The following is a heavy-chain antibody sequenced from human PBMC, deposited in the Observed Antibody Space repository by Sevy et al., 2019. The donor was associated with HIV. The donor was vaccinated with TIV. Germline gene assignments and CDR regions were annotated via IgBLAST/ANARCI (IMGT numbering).Heavy chain of an antibody. CDR1: GGSFSGYY. D-gene: IGHD3-22*01. CDR2: INHSGST. CDR3: ARGPLYYYDSSGYYRYFDY. V-gene: IGHV4-34*01. J-gene: IGHJ4*02. Sequence: SETLSLTCAVYGGSFSGYYWSWIRQPPGKGLEWIGEINHSGSTNYNPSLKSRVTISVDTSKNQFSLKLSSVTAADTAVYYCARGPLYYYDSSGYYRYFDYWGQRTLVTVSS.